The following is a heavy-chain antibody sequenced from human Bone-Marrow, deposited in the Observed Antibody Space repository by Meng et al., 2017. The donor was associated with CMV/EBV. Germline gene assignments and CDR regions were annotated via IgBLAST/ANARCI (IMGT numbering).Heavy chain of an antibody. CDR3: ARNYYDGTGFYSFDY. J-gene: IGHJ4*02. CDR1: GFTFTNYA. Sequence: ASGFTFTNYAIHWVRQAPGQRPEWMGWINAGKGNTKYSPSFQGYVTLTRDTSANTAYMELSSLRSEDTAVYYCARNYYDGTGFYSFDYWGQGTLVTVSS. V-gene: IGHV1-3*01. CDR2: INAGKGNT. D-gene: IGHD3-22*01.